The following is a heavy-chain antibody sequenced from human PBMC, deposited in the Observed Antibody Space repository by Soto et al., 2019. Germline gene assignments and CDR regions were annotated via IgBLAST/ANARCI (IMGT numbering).Heavy chain of an antibody. CDR1: GFTFSSYA. CDR2: ISGSGGST. Sequence: EVQLLESGGGLVQPGGSLRLSCAASGFTFSSYAMSWVRRAPGKGLEWVSAISGSGGSTYYADSVKGRFTISRDNSKNTLYLQMNSLRAEDTAVYYCAKDFNYIWGSYRPFDYWGQGTLVTVSS. J-gene: IGHJ4*02. CDR3: AKDFNYIWGSYRPFDY. D-gene: IGHD3-16*02. V-gene: IGHV3-23*01.